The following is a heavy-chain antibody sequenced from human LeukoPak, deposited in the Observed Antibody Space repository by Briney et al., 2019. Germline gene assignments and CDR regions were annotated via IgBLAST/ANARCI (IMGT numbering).Heavy chain of an antibody. Sequence: GGSLRLSCAASGFTFSSYAMHWVRQAPGKGLEWVAVISYDGSNKYYADSVKGRFAISRDNSKNTLYLQMNSLRAEDTAVYYCARFLSSGCDYWGQGTLVTVSS. CDR3: ARFLSSGCDY. CDR2: ISYDGSNK. V-gene: IGHV3-30*09. D-gene: IGHD3-22*01. J-gene: IGHJ4*02. CDR1: GFTFSSYA.